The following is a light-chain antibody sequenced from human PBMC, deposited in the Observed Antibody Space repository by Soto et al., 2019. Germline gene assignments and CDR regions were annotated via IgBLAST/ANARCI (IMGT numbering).Light chain of an antibody. V-gene: IGLV2-14*03. CDR3: ASYTGSRTYL. Sequence: QSALTQPAFMSGSPGQSITISCTGTSGDVGFYDFVSWYQQHPGKVPRLIIYGVTKRPSGVSHRFSGSKSGNTASLTISGLQVEDEADYSCASYTGSRTYLFGGGT. CDR1: SGDVGFYDF. CDR2: GVT. J-gene: IGLJ3*02.